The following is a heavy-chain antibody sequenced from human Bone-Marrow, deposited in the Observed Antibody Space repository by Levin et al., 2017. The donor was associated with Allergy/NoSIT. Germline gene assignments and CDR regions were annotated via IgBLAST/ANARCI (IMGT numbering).Heavy chain of an antibody. CDR2: IYYSGST. CDR1: GGSISSYY. Sequence: SETLSLTCTVSGGSISSYYWSWIRQPPGKGLEWIGYIYYSGSTNYNPSLKSRVTISVDTSKNQFSLKLSSVTAADTAVYYCARGKYSSSWYWFDPWGQGTLVTVSS. J-gene: IGHJ5*02. V-gene: IGHV4-59*01. CDR3: ARGKYSSSWYWFDP. D-gene: IGHD6-13*01.